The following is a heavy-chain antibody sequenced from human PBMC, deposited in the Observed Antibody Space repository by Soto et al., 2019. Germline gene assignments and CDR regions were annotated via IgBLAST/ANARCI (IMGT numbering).Heavy chain of an antibody. V-gene: IGHV3-30-3*01. CDR2: MSLDGNSR. CDR1: GFAVSSYS. D-gene: IGHD4-17*01. J-gene: IGHJ4*02. CDR3: AKNKQRHGDYVYYFDY. Sequence: QVQLVESGGGVVQPGTSLRLSCAASGFAVSSYSVHWVRQAPGKGLEWVAAMSLDGNSRYFADSVKGRFTISRDTSKNTWSLQMNSLRVEDTAVYYCAKNKQRHGDYVYYFDYWGQGTLVTVSS.